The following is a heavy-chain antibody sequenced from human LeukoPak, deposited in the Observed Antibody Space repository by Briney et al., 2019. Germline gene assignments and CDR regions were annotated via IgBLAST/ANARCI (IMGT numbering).Heavy chain of an antibody. V-gene: IGHV3-23*01. D-gene: IGHD3-3*01. CDR3: AKVHTIFGVVRGGFDI. CDR2: ISGSGGST. CDR1: GFTFSSIW. Sequence: PGGSLRLSCAASGFTFSSIWMSWVRQAPGKGLEWVSAISGSGGSTYYADSVKGRFTISRDNSRNTLYLQMNSLRAEDTAVYYCAKVHTIFGVVRGGFDIWGQGTMVTVSS. J-gene: IGHJ3*02.